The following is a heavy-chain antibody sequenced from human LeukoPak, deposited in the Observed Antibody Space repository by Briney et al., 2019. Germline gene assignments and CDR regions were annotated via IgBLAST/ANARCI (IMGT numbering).Heavy chain of an antibody. V-gene: IGHV1-69*01. CDR3: ARDSQAMGDYPFDY. J-gene: IGHJ4*02. D-gene: IGHD4-17*01. Sequence: SVTVSCTASGGTFSSYAISWVRQAPGQGLEWMGGIIPIFGTANYAQKFQGRVTITADESTSTAYMELSSLRSEDTAVYYCARDSQAMGDYPFDYWGQGTLVTVSS. CDR2: IIPIFGTA. CDR1: GGTFSSYA.